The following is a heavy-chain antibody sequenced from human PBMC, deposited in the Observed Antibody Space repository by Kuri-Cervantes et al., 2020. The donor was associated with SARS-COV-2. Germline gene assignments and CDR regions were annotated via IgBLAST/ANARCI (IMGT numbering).Heavy chain of an antibody. Sequence: GSLRLSCTVSGGSISSYYWSWIRQPPGKGLEWIGYKFFSGSTNYNPSLRSRVTISVDTSKNQFSLKLRSVTAADTAVYYCATGTSGEFYFDYWGQGTLVTVSS. D-gene: IGHD1-1*01. V-gene: IGHV4-59*12. CDR1: GGSISSYY. CDR3: ATGTSGEFYFDY. CDR2: KFFSGST. J-gene: IGHJ4*02.